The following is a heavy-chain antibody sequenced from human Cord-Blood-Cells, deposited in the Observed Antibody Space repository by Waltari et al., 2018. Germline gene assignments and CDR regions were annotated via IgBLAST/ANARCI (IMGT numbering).Heavy chain of an antibody. Sequence: QVQLQESGPGLVKPSETLSLTCTVSGGSISSYYWSWIRQPAGKGLEWIGRIYTSWSTNYNPSLKSRVTMSVDTSKNQFSLKLSSVTAADTAVYYCARVYYSSSWYYFDYWGQGTLVTVSS. V-gene: IGHV4-4*07. J-gene: IGHJ4*02. CDR3: ARVYYSSSWYYFDY. CDR1: GGSISSYY. D-gene: IGHD6-13*01. CDR2: IYTSWST.